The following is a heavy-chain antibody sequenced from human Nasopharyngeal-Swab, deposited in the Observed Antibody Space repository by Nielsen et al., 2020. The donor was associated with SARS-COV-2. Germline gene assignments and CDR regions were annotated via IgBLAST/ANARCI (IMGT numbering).Heavy chain of an antibody. CDR3: ARGNCSGTTCYGLDY. Sequence: ASVKVSCKASGFVLTYYAVHWVRQAPGQGLEWVGWLNPGNGDTKYSQKFQGRVSLTRDTPATTAYMELSSLRSEDTAVYFCARGNCSGTTCYGLDYWGQGTLVTVS. CDR2: LNPGNGDT. D-gene: IGHD2-15*01. V-gene: IGHV1-3*01. CDR1: GFVLTYYA. J-gene: IGHJ4*02.